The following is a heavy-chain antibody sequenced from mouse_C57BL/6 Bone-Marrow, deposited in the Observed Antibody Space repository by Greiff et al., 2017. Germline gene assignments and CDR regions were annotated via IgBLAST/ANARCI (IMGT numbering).Heavy chain of an antibody. V-gene: IGHV1-18*01. CDR1: GYTFTDYN. Sequence: VQLQQSGPELVKPGASVKIPCKASGYTFTDYNMDWVKQSHGKSLEWIGDINPNNGCTIYNQKFKGKATLTVDKSSSTAYMELRSLTSEDTAVYYCARNYYDYDAGYYAMDYWGQGTSVTVSS. D-gene: IGHD2-4*01. CDR2: INPNNGCT. CDR3: ARNYYDYDAGYYAMDY. J-gene: IGHJ4*01.